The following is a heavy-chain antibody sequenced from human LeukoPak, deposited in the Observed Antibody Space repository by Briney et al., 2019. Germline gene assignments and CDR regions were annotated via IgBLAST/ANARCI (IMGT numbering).Heavy chain of an antibody. CDR1: GFTFGDYG. J-gene: IGHJ4*02. CDR3: TRRGPEVAVATLFDY. D-gene: IGHD2-15*01. CDR2: IRRKAYGGTT. Sequence: GGSLRLSCTASGFTFGDYGMNWFRQAPGKGLEGVGFIRRKAYGGTTEYAASVKGRFTISRDDSKSVAYLQMNSLKTEDTAVYYCTRRGPEVAVATLFDYWGQGTLVIVSS. V-gene: IGHV3-49*03.